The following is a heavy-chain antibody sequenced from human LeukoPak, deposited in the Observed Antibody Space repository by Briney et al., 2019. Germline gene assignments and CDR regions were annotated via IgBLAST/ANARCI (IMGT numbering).Heavy chain of an antibody. CDR2: IYHSGST. CDR1: GGSISSGGYY. J-gene: IGHJ4*02. Sequence: KPSQTLSLTCTVSGGSISSGGYYWSWIRQPPGKGLEWIGYIYHSGSTYYNPSLKSRVTISVDRSKNQFSLKLSSVTAADTAVYYCARFWVDSSGYYFDYWGQGTLVTVSS. V-gene: IGHV4-30-2*01. CDR3: ARFWVDSSGYYFDY. D-gene: IGHD3-22*01.